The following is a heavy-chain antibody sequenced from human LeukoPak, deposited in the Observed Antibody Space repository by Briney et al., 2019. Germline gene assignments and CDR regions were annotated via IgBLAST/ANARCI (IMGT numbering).Heavy chain of an antibody. CDR1: GGSFSGYY. CDR2: INHSGST. V-gene: IGHV4-34*01. D-gene: IGHD6-13*01. J-gene: IGHJ2*01. Sequence: PSETLSLTCAVYGGSFSGYYWSWIRQPPGKGLEWIGEINHSGSTNYNPSLKSRVTISVDTSKNQFSLKLSSVTAADTAVYYCARGVTAAGPYWYFDLWGRGTLVTVSS. CDR3: ARGVTAAGPYWYFDL.